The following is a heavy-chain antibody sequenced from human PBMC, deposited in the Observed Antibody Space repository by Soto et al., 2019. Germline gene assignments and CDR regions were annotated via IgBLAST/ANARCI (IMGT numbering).Heavy chain of an antibody. CDR1: GYTFTGYY. V-gene: IGHV1-2*04. Sequence: GASVKVSCKASGYTFTGYYMHWVRQAPGQGLEWMGWINPNSGGTNYAQKFQGWVTMTRDTSISTAYMELSRLRSDDTAVYYCARGGRLLVAGRINWFDPWGQGTLVTVSS. D-gene: IGHD2-15*01. CDR3: ARGGRLLVAGRINWFDP. J-gene: IGHJ5*02. CDR2: INPNSGGT.